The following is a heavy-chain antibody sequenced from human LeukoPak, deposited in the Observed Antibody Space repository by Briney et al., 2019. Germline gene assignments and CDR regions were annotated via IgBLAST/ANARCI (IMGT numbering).Heavy chain of an antibody. D-gene: IGHD6-19*01. CDR3: ARLISSGAHDPAFDI. Sequence: GGSLKISCKGSGYSFTSYWIGWVRQMPGTGLEWMGIIYPGDSGTRYSPSFQGQVTISADKSISTAYLQWSSLTASDTAMYYCARLISSGAHDPAFDIWGQGTMVTVSS. CDR1: GYSFTSYW. CDR2: IYPGDSGT. V-gene: IGHV5-51*01. J-gene: IGHJ3*02.